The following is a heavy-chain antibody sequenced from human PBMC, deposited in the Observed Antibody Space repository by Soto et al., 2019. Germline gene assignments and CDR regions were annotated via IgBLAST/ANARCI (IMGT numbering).Heavy chain of an antibody. Sequence: PSETLSLTCTVSGGSISSSSYYWGWIRQPPGKGLEWIGSIYYSGSTYYNPSLKSRVTISVDTSKNQFSLKLSSVTAADTAVYYCATSQIEYSSSSVAFDIWGQGTMVTVSS. D-gene: IGHD6-6*01. J-gene: IGHJ3*02. V-gene: IGHV4-39*01. CDR2: IYYSGST. CDR3: ATSQIEYSSSSVAFDI. CDR1: GGSISSSSYY.